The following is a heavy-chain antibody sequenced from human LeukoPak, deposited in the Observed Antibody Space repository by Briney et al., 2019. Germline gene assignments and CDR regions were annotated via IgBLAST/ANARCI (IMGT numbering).Heavy chain of an antibody. CDR3: ARDYAVYGVDY. V-gene: IGHV3-48*01. CDR1: GFTFSSYS. J-gene: IGHJ4*02. CDR2: ISSSSSTI. D-gene: IGHD3-16*01. Sequence: GGSLRLSCAASGFTFSSYSMNWVRQAPGKGLEWVSYISSSSSTIYYADSVKGRFTISRDNAKNSLYLQMNSLRAEDTAVYYCARDYAVYGVDYWGQGTLVTVSS.